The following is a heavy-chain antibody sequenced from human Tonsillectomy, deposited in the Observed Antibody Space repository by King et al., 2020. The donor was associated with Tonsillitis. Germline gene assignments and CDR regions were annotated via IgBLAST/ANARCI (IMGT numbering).Heavy chain of an antibody. CDR1: GFTFSDFY. CDR2: ISNSGSTI. CDR3: AGDSQVELTMEYYYYYMDV. D-gene: IGHD1-1*01. V-gene: IGHV3-11*01. Sequence: VQLVESGGGLVKPGGSLRLSCAASGFTFSDFYMSWVRQAPGKGLEWVSYISNSGSTIHYADSVQGRFTISRDNAENSLYLQMNSLRAEDTAVYYCAGDSQVELTMEYYYYYMDVWGKGTTVTVSS. J-gene: IGHJ6*03.